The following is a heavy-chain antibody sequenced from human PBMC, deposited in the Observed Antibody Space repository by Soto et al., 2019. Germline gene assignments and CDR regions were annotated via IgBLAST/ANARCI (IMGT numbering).Heavy chain of an antibody. Sequence: SETLSLTCAVSGGSISSSNWWSWVRQPPGKGLEWIGEIYHSGSTNYNPSLKSRVTISVDKSKNQFSLKLSSVTAADTAVYYCARDIITMVRGVIITSGDYWGQGTLVTVSS. D-gene: IGHD3-10*01. J-gene: IGHJ4*02. CDR2: IYHSGST. CDR1: GGSISSSNW. V-gene: IGHV4-4*02. CDR3: ARDIITMVRGVIITSGDY.